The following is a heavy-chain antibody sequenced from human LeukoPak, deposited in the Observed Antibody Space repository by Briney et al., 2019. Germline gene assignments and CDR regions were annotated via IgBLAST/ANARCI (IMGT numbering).Heavy chain of an antibody. J-gene: IGHJ4*02. CDR3: ARVLASQWLAPFDY. D-gene: IGHD6-19*01. CDR2: IYYSGST. CDR1: GGSISSGGYS. V-gene: IGHV4-30-4*07. Sequence: SETLSLTCAVSGGSISSGGYSWSWIRQPPGKGLEWIGYIYYSGSTYYNPSLKSRVTISVDTSKNQFSLKLSSVTAADTAVYYCARVLASQWLAPFDYWGQGTLVTVSS.